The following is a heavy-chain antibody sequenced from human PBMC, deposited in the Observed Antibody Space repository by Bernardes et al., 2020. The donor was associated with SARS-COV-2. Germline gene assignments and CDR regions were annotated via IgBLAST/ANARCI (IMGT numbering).Heavy chain of an antibody. Sequence: GGSLRLSCAASGFIFSNYWMHWVRQAPGKGLVWVSRINSDGSITSYGDSVKGRFTTSRDNAKNTLYLQMNSLTVEDTAVYYCVRGPSGGYGRFEYWGQGALVAGSS. D-gene: IGHD5-12*01. J-gene: IGHJ4*02. CDR1: GFIFSNYW. CDR3: VRGPSGGYGRFEY. CDR2: INSDGSIT. V-gene: IGHV3-74*01.